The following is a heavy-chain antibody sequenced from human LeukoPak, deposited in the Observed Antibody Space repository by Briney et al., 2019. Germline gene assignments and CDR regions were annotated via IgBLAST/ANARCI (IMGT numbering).Heavy chain of an antibody. CDR2: INPNSGGT. Sequence: ASVKVSCKASGYTFTDYYMHWVRQAPGQGLEWMGWINPNSGGTNYAQKFQGRVTMTRDTSISTAYMELSRLRSDDTAVYYCARAGPYYDFWSGYLVTTFDYWGQGTLVTVSS. J-gene: IGHJ4*02. CDR3: ARAGPYYDFWSGYLVTTFDY. CDR1: GYTFTDYY. V-gene: IGHV1-2*02. D-gene: IGHD3-3*01.